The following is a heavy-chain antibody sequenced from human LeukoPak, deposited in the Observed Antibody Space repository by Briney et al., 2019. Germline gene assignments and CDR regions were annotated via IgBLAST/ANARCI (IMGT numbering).Heavy chain of an antibody. J-gene: IGHJ5*02. V-gene: IGHV3-23*01. CDR2: ISGNSDYT. CDR3: AKNPTGFPNWFDP. Sequence: GGSLRLSCAASGFTFSSYAMSWVRQAPGKGLEWVSVISGNSDYTYYADSVKGRFTISRDNSKNTLYPQMNSLRVEDTAVYYCAKNPTGFPNWFDPWGQGTLVTVSS. D-gene: IGHD1-14*01. CDR1: GFTFSSYA.